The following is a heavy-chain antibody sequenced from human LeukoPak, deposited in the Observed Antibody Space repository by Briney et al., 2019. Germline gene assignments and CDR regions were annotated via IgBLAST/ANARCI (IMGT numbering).Heavy chain of an antibody. CDR2: INTNTGNP. Sequence: GASVKVSCKASGYTFTNYAMNWVRQAPGQGLEWMGWINTNTGNPTYAQGFTGRFVFSLDTSVSTAYLQISSLKAEDTAVYYCARKGYCSSTTCYNLDYWGQGTLVTGSS. D-gene: IGHD2-2*02. V-gene: IGHV7-4-1*02. J-gene: IGHJ4*02. CDR1: GYTFTNYA. CDR3: ARKGYCSSTTCYNLDY.